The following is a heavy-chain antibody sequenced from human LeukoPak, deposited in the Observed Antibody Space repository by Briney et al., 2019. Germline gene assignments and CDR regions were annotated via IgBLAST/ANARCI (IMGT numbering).Heavy chain of an antibody. D-gene: IGHD3-10*02. J-gene: IGHJ6*04. CDR3: AELGITMIGGV. Sequence: GGSLRLSCAASGFTFSSYEMNWVRQAPGKGLEWVSYISSSGSTIYYADSVKGRFTISRDNAKNSLYLQMNSLRAEDTAVYCAELGITMIGGVWGKGTTVTISS. V-gene: IGHV3-48*03. CDR1: GFTFSSYE. CDR2: ISSSGSTI.